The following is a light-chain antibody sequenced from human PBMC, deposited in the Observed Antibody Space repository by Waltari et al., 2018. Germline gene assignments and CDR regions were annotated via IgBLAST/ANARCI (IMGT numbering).Light chain of an antibody. Sequence: QTVVTQEPSFSVSPGATVTLTCGLRPASAASRHQPSWYQQTPGQPPRTLIYNTNSRSSGVPDRFSGSILGAKAALTITGAQADDESHYYCVLYLGRGTWVFGGGTKLTVL. J-gene: IGLJ3*02. CDR3: VLYLGRGTWV. CDR2: NTN. CDR1: PASAASRHQ. V-gene: IGLV8-61*01.